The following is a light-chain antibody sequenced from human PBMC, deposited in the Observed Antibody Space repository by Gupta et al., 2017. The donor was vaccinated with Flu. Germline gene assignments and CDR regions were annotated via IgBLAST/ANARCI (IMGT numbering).Light chain of an antibody. CDR2: DDK. CDR1: RIEVKT. Sequence: SSVLTQPPSVSVAPGQTARIACGGNRIEVKTVHWYQQKPGQAPLLVVYDDKTRPSGIPERFSGSNSGNTATLIIGRVEVGDEADYYCQVWDTSNDHQVFGGGTRLTVL. V-gene: IGLV3-21*02. CDR3: QVWDTSNDHQV. J-gene: IGLJ2*01.